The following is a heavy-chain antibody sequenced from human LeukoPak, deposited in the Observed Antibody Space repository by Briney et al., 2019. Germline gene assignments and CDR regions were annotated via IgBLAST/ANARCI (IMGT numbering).Heavy chain of an antibody. D-gene: IGHD3-9*01. CDR2: IYSGGST. Sequence: GGSLRLSCAASGFTVSSNYMSWVRQAPGKGLEWVSVIYSGGSTYYADSVKGRFTISRDNSKNTLYLQMNSLRAEDTAVYYCARGNYDILTGYYPYWGQGTLVTVCS. V-gene: IGHV3-53*01. CDR1: GFTVSSNY. J-gene: IGHJ4*02. CDR3: ARGNYDILTGYYPY.